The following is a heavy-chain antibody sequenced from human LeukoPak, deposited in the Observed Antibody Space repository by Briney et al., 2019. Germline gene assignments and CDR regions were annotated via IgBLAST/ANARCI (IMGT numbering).Heavy chain of an antibody. V-gene: IGHV3-33*01. CDR2: IWYDGSNK. CDR1: GFTFSSYG. Sequence: PGRSLRLSCAASGFTFSSYGMHWVRQAPGKGLEGVAVIWYDGSNKYYADSVKGRFTISRDNSKNTLYLQMNSLRAEDTAVYYCARVGMTTVTNYYFDYWGQGTLVTVSS. CDR3: ARVGMTTVTNYYFDY. J-gene: IGHJ4*02. D-gene: IGHD4-17*01.